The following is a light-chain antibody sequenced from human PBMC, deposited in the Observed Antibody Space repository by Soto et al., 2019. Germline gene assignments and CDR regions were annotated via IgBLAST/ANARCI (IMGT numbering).Light chain of an antibody. V-gene: IGKV1-5*01. CDR3: QQYGFS. CDR2: DAS. Sequence: DIHMTQSPSTLSASVGDRVTITCRASQSVSYWLAWYQQKPGKAPKLLIHDASSLESGVPSRFRGGGSGQEFTLTISGLQPDDFATYYCQQYGFSFGPGTKVEMK. J-gene: IGKJ3*01. CDR1: QSVSYW.